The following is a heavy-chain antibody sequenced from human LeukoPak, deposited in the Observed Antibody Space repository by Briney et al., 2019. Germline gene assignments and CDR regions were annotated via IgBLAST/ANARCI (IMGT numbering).Heavy chain of an antibody. CDR2: ISGSGGST. CDR1: GFTFSSYA. CDR3: AKYYYGSGSSRRPTFDY. D-gene: IGHD3-10*01. J-gene: IGHJ4*02. Sequence: PGGSLRLSCAASGFTFSSYAMSWVRQAPGKGLEWDSAISGSGGSTYYADSVKGRFTISRDNSKNTLYLQMNSLRAEDTAVYYCAKYYYGSGSSRRPTFDYWGQGTLVTVSS. V-gene: IGHV3-23*01.